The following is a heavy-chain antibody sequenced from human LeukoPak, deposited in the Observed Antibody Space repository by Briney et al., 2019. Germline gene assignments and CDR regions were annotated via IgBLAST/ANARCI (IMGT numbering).Heavy chain of an antibody. CDR3: AREDYSDSYFDY. D-gene: IGHD4-11*01. CDR1: GGTFSSYA. CDR2: IIPIFGTA. J-gene: IGHJ4*02. Sequence: SVKVSCKASGGTFSSYAISWVRQAPGRGLEWMGGIIPIFGTANYAQKFQGRVTITADESTSTAYMELSSLRSEDTAVYYCAREDYSDSYFDYWGQGTLVTVSS. V-gene: IGHV1-69*13.